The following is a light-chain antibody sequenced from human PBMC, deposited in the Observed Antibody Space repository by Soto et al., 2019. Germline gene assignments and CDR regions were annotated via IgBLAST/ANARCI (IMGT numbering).Light chain of an antibody. CDR2: STN. CDR3: VLYIGSGMV. Sequence: QAAVTQEPSFSVSPGGTVTLTCGLSSGSVSTSYYPSWYHQTPGQAPRTLIYSTNTRSPGVPDRFSGSILGNKAALTITGAQADDESDYYCVLYIGSGMVFGGGTKLTVL. V-gene: IGLV8-61*01. J-gene: IGLJ2*01. CDR1: SGSVSTSYY.